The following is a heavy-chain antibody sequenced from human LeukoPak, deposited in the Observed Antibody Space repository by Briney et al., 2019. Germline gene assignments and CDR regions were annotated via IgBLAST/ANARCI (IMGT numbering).Heavy chain of an antibody. D-gene: IGHD4-17*01. CDR1: GGTFSSYA. J-gene: IGHJ4*02. V-gene: IGHV1-69*01. Sequence: SVKVSCKASGGTFSSYAISWVRQAPGQGLEWMGGIIPIFGTANYAQKFQGRVTITADESTSTAYMELSSLRSEDTAVYYCARDYGDAPLRDYHFDYWGQGTLVTVSS. CDR3: ARDYGDAPLRDYHFDY. CDR2: IIPIFGTA.